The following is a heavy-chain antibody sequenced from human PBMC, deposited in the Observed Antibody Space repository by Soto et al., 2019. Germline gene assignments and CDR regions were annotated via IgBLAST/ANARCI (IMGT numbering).Heavy chain of an antibody. CDR2: ISAYNGNT. Sequence: ASVKVSCKASGYTFTSYGISWVRQAPGQGLEWMGWISAYNGNTNYAQKLQGRVTMTTDTSTSTAYMELRSLRSDDTAVYYCARVHDYIWGSYPVIDCWGQGTLVTVSS. CDR1: GYTFTSYG. V-gene: IGHV1-18*01. D-gene: IGHD3-16*02. J-gene: IGHJ4*01. CDR3: ARVHDYIWGSYPVIDC.